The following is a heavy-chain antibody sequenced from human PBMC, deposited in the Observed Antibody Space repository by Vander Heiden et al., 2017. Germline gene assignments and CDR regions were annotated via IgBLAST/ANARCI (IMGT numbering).Heavy chain of an antibody. V-gene: IGHV4-34*01. CDR3: ARVRKWKWLQIYYFDY. CDR2: INHSGST. Sequence: QVQLQQWGAGLSTPSEILHTTCAVFGGSSSGSYGSWTGQPPGKGLEWIGEINHSGSTNYNPSLKSRVTISVDTSKNQFSLKLGSVTAADTAVYYCARVRKWKWLQIYYFDYWGQGTLVTVSS. CDR1: GGSSSGSY. D-gene: IGHD5-12*01. J-gene: IGHJ4*02.